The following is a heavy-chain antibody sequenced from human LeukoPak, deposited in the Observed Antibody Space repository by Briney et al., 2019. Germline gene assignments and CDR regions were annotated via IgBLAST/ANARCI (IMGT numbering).Heavy chain of an antibody. V-gene: IGHV4-39*01. D-gene: IGHD3-22*01. J-gene: IGHJ4*02. CDR3: ARRPGYYDSSGSFFDY. CDR1: SGSISSSSYY. Sequence: SETLSLTCTVSSGSISSSSYYWGWIRQPPGKGLEWIGSIYYSGSTYYNPSLKSRVTISVDTSKNQFSLKLSSVTAADTAVYYCARRPGYYDSSGSFFDYWGQGTLVTVSS. CDR2: IYYSGST.